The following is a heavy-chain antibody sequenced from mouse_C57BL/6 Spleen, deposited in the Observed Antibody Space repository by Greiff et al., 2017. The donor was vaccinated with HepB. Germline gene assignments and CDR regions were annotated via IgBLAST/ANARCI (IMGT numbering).Heavy chain of an antibody. CDR3: TRRYGNPYPWFAY. CDR1: GYTFTSYW. Sequence: VQLQQSGTVLARPGASVKMSCKTSGYTFTSYWMHWVKQRPGQGLEWIGAIYPGNSDTSYNQKFKGKAKLTAVTSARTAYMELSSLTNEDSAVYYCTRRYGNPYPWFAYWGQGTLVTVSA. J-gene: IGHJ3*01. CDR2: IYPGNSDT. D-gene: IGHD2-1*01. V-gene: IGHV1-5*01.